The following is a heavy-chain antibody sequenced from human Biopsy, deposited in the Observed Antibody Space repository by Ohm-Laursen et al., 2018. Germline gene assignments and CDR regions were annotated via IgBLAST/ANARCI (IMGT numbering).Heavy chain of an antibody. D-gene: IGHD1-26*01. Sequence: TLSLTCPVSGGSISSYYWTWIRLAPGKGLEWIGYIYYSGGTKYNPSLASRVTFSVDMSKSQFSLKLYSVTAADAAVYYCARVEAGTYDALDIWGQGTLVAVSA. CDR1: GGSISSYY. V-gene: IGHV4-59*01. CDR2: IYYSGGT. CDR3: ARVEAGTYDALDI. J-gene: IGHJ3*02.